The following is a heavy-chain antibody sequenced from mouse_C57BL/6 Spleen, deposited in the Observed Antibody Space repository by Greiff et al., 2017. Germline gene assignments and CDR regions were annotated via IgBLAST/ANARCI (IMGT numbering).Heavy chain of an antibody. CDR1: GYTFTDYY. Sequence: VHLVESGPELVKPGASVKISCKASGYTFTDYYINWVKQRPGQGLEWIGWIYPGSGNTKYNEKFKGKATLTVDTSSSTAYMQLSSLTSEDSAVYFCAREVIDSSGYDYAMDYWGQGTSVTVSS. D-gene: IGHD3-2*02. CDR3: AREVIDSSGYDYAMDY. V-gene: IGHV1-84*01. CDR2: IYPGSGNT. J-gene: IGHJ4*01.